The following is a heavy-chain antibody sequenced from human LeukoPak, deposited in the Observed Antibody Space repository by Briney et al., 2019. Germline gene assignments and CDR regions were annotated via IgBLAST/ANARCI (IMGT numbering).Heavy chain of an antibody. D-gene: IGHD3-22*01. J-gene: IGHJ3*02. CDR3: AKGAYDSSAYYYVGAFDI. V-gene: IGHV3-23*01. CDR1: GFTFSSYA. Sequence: GGSLRLSCAASGFTFSSYAMSWVRQAPGKGLEWVSALSGSGSSTYYADSVRGRFTISRDNSKNTLYLQMNSLRAEDTAVYYCAKGAYDSSAYYYVGAFDIWGQGTMVTVSS. CDR2: LSGSGSST.